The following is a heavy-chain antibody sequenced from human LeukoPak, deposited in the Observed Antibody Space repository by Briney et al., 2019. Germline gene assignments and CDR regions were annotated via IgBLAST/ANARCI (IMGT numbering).Heavy chain of an antibody. Sequence: GGSLRLSCAASGFTFSSYAMSWVRQAPGKGLEWVAYISGTGFTTYYADSVKGRFTISSDSSKNTLFLQMNSLRAEDTAIYYCAKDGYNWIAFDDWGQGTLVTVSS. J-gene: IGHJ4*02. D-gene: IGHD1-20*01. V-gene: IGHV3-23*01. CDR3: AKDGYNWIAFDD. CDR2: ISGTGFTT. CDR1: GFTFSSYA.